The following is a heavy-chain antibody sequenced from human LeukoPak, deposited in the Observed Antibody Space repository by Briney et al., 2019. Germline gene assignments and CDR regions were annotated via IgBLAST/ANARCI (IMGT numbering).Heavy chain of an antibody. Sequence: ASETLSLTCTVSGGSISSYYWSWIRQPPGKGLEWIGYIYYSGSTNYNPSLKSRVTISVDTSKNQFSLKLSSVTAADTAVYYCARDRPVVVVPAAIQNYYYYYMDVWGKGTTVTVSS. D-gene: IGHD2-2*02. CDR1: GGSISSYY. V-gene: IGHV4-59*01. J-gene: IGHJ6*03. CDR2: IYYSGST. CDR3: ARDRPVVVVPAAIQNYYYYYMDV.